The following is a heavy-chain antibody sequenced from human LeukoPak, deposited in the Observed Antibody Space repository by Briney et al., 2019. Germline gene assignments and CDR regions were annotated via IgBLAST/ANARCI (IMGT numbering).Heavy chain of an antibody. CDR3: ARGVGASTDY. J-gene: IGHJ4*02. CDR2: INHSGST. V-gene: IGHV4-34*01. CDR1: GGSFSGYY. D-gene: IGHD1-26*01. Sequence: SETLSLTCAVYGGSFSGYYWSWIRQPPGKGLEWIGEINHSGSTNYNPPLKSRVTISVDTSKNQFSLKLSSVTAADTAVYYCARGVGASTDYWGQGTLVTVSS.